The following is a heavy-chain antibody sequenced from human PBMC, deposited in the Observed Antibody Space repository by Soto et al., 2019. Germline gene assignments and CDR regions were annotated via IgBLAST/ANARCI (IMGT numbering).Heavy chain of an antibody. Sequence: SQTLSLTCAISGDSLSSNSAAWNWIRQSPSRGLEWLGRTYYRSKWYNDYAVSVKSRITINPDTSKNQFSLQLNSVTPEDTAVYYCARRSGIGSGSYYYYYYGMDVWGQGTTVTVSS. J-gene: IGHJ6*02. V-gene: IGHV6-1*01. CDR1: GDSLSSNSAA. CDR2: TYYRSKWYN. D-gene: IGHD3-10*01. CDR3: ARRSGIGSGSYYYYYYGMDV.